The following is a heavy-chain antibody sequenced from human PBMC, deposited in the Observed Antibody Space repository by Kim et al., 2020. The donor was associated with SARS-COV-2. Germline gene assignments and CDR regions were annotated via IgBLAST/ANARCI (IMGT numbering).Heavy chain of an antibody. D-gene: IGHD5-12*01. CDR3: ARIEPTIGGEVGY. CDR2: INSDGSST. J-gene: IGHJ4*02. Sequence: GGSLRLSCAASGFTFSSYWMHWVRQAPGKGLVWVSRINSDGSSTSYADSVKGRFTISRDNAKITLYLQMNSLRAEDTAVYYCARIEPTIGGEVGYWGQGTLVTVSS. V-gene: IGHV3-74*01. CDR1: GFTFSSYW.